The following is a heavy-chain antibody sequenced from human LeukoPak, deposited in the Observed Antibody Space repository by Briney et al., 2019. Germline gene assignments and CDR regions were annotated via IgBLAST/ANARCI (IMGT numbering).Heavy chain of an antibody. D-gene: IGHD3-22*01. CDR2: ISWNSGSI. CDR3: AKDKYYDSSGPLFDY. J-gene: IGHJ4*02. Sequence: PGGSLRLSCAASGFTFDDYAMHWVRQPPGKGLEWVSGISWNSGSIDYADSVKGRFTISRDSAKNSLYLQMNSLRAEDTALYYYAKDKYYDSSGPLFDYWGQGTLVTVSS. CDR1: GFTFDDYA. V-gene: IGHV3-9*01.